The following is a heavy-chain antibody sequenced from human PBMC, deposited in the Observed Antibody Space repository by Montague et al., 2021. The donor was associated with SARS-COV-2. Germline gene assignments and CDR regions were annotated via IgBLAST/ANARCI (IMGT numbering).Heavy chain of an antibody. CDR2: SNYSGST. CDR3: ARDSHYYDSSGHFDY. J-gene: IGHJ4*02. CDR1: GGSISSYY. D-gene: IGHD3-22*01. V-gene: IGHV4-59*13. Sequence: SETLSLTCTVSGGSISSYYWSWIRQPPGKGLEWIGYSNYSGSTNXNPSLKSRGTISVDTSKNQFSLKLSSVTAADTAVYYCARDSHYYDSSGHFDYWGQGTLVTVSS.